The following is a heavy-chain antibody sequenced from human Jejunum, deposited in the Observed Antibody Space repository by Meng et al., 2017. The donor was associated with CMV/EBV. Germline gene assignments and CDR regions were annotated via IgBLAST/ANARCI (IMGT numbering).Heavy chain of an antibody. CDR2: ISSSGSTI. D-gene: IGHD2-2*01. V-gene: IGHV3-11*04. J-gene: IGHJ4*02. CDR1: GFAVSDYY. Sequence: SGFAVSDYYMSWIRQDTGKGLEWVSYISSSGSTIYYADSVKGRFTISRDNAKNSLYLQMNSLRAEDTAVYYCARDLCSSTSCYLGSDYWGQGTLVTVSS. CDR3: ARDLCSSTSCYLGSDY.